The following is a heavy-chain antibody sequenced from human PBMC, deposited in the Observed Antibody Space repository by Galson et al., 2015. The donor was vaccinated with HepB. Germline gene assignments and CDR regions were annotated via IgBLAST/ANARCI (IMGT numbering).Heavy chain of an antibody. CDR2: ISSNGGST. D-gene: IGHD3-22*01. CDR3: VKGIYYDSSGYYYVREKNHDAFDI. Sequence: SLRLSCAAYGFTFSSYAMHWVRQAPGKGLEYVSAISSNGGSTYYADSVKGRFTISRDNSKNTLYLQMSSLRAEDTAVYYCVKGIYYDSSGYYYVREKNHDAFDIWGQGTMVTVSS. J-gene: IGHJ3*02. CDR1: GFTFSSYA. V-gene: IGHV3-64D*06.